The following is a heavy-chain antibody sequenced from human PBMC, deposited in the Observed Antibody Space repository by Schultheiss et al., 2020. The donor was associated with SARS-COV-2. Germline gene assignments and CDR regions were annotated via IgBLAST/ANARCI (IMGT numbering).Heavy chain of an antibody. CDR3: ARDRGEEVVPAAPNWFDP. Sequence: SETLSLTCTVPGDSISSYYWSWIRQPAGKGLEWIGYIYYSGSTNYNPSLKSRVTISVDTSKNQFSLKLSSVTAADTAVYYCARDRGEEVVPAAPNWFDPWGQGTLVTVSS. J-gene: IGHJ5*02. V-gene: IGHV4-59*12. CDR1: GDSISSYY. D-gene: IGHD2-2*01. CDR2: IYYSGST.